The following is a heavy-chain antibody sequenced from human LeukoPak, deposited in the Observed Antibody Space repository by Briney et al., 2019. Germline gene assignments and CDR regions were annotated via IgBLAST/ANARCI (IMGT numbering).Heavy chain of an antibody. CDR3: ARGASEQWLVRDFDY. J-gene: IGHJ4*02. Sequence: SETLSLTCAVYGGSFSGYYWSWIRQPPGKGLEWIGEINHSGSTNYNPSLKSRVTISVDTSKNQFSLKLSTVTAADTAVYYCARGASEQWLVRDFDYWGREPWSPSPQ. CDR1: GGSFSGYY. D-gene: IGHD6-19*01. CDR2: INHSGST. V-gene: IGHV4-34*01.